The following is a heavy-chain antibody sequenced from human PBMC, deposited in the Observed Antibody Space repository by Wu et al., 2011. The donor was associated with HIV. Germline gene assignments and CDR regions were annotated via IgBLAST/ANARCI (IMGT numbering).Heavy chain of an antibody. CDR3: ARATPQWLYYFDY. CDR1: GYTFTGYY. D-gene: IGHD5-12*01. Sequence: QVQLVQSGAEVKKPGASVKISCKASGYTFTGYYFHWVRQAPGQGLEWMGWINPNSGETKSAQKFQGRVTMTRDTSISTDYMELSRLRSDDTAVYYCARATPQWLYYFDYWGQGTLVTVSS. V-gene: IGHV1-2*02. J-gene: IGHJ4*02. CDR2: INPNSGET.